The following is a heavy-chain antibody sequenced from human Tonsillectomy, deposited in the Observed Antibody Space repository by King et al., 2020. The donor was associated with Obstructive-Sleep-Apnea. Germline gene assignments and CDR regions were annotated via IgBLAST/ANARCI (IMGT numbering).Heavy chain of an antibody. CDR2: INPEGSVA. CDR3: ARPTVTLEY. Sequence: VQLVESGGALVQPGGSLRLSCAASGFTFSSYWMHWVRQAPGKVLVWGSRINPEGSVAIYADSGKGRFTISRDNAKNTLYLQMNDLRPGDTARYYCARPTVTLEYWGQGSQVTVSS. D-gene: IGHD4-17*01. J-gene: IGHJ4*02. V-gene: IGHV3-74*01. CDR1: GFTFSSYW.